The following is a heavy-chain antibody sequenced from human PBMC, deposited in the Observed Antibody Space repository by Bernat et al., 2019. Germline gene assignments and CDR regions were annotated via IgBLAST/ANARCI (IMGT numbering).Heavy chain of an antibody. Sequence: QVQLQQWGAGLLKPSETLSLTCAVYGGSFSGYFWTWIRQPPGKGLEWIAEMNHAGSTNYNTSLKSRVTISIDTSKNQFSLKLASVTAADTAVYYCARGLGRRYLDLWGRDTLVTISS. CDR3: ARGLGRRYLDL. CDR1: GGSFSGYF. D-gene: IGHD2-15*01. J-gene: IGHJ2*01. CDR2: MNHAGST. V-gene: IGHV4-34*01.